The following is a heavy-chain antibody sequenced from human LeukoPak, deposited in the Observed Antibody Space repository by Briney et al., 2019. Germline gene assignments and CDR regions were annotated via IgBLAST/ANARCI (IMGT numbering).Heavy chain of an antibody. D-gene: IGHD1-26*01. CDR2: IIPILGIA. V-gene: IGHV1-69*04. Sequence: GASVKVSCKASGGTFSSYAISWVRQAPGQGLEWMGRIIPILGIANYAQKFQGRVTITADKSTGTAYMELSSLRSEDTAVYYCAREYLIGLIVGARFDYWGQGTLVTVSS. J-gene: IGHJ4*02. CDR1: GGTFSSYA. CDR3: AREYLIGLIVGARFDY.